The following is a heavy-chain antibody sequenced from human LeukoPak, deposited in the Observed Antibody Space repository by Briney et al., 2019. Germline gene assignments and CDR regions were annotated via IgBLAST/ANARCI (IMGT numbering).Heavy chain of an antibody. Sequence: AGGSLRLSCTASGFAFSFFAMSWLRQPPGKGLEWVSTINANSGATSYAASVRGRFTISRDNSKITLYLLMNSLRAEDTAVYYCAKDPRIAVASDFDYWGQGTLATVSS. CDR1: GFAFSFFA. CDR2: INANSGAT. V-gene: IGHV3-23*01. J-gene: IGHJ4*02. CDR3: AKDPRIAVASDFDY. D-gene: IGHD6-19*01.